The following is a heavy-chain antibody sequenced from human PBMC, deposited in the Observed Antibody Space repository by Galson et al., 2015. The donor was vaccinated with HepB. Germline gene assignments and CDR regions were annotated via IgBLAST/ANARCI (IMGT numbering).Heavy chain of an antibody. D-gene: IGHD4-23*01. V-gene: IGHV1-69*01. Sequence: SCKASGGTFSSYAISWVRQAPGQGLEWMGGIIPIFGTANYAQKFQGRVTITADESTSTAYMELSSLRSEDTAVYYRARTTMVGYYFDYWGQGTLVTVSS. J-gene: IGHJ4*02. CDR2: IIPIFGTA. CDR1: GGTFSSYA. CDR3: ARTTMVGYYFDY.